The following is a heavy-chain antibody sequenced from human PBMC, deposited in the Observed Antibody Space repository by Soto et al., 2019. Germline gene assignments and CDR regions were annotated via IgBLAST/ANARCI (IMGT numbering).Heavy chain of an antibody. J-gene: IGHJ4*02. CDR3: ARTTFYGIFSAYYSLCDY. CDR1: GCSINSGRFY. CDR2: ISNSGSA. Sequence: QVQLQESGPGLVKPSQTLTLTCTVSGCSINSGRFYWSWIRQHPGKGMEWIGHISNSGSAYYNPSLGSLITISVDTSTTQFAQKLSAVTAADTAVYFCARTTFYGIFSAYYSLCDYWGQGTMVTVSS. V-gene: IGHV4-31*01. D-gene: IGHD3-9*01.